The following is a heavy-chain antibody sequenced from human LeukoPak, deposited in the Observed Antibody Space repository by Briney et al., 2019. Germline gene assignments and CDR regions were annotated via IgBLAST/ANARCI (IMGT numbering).Heavy chain of an antibody. D-gene: IGHD2-2*01. V-gene: IGHV3-21*01. CDR1: GFTFSSYS. J-gene: IGHJ4*02. Sequence: GSLRLSCAASGFTFSSYSMNWVRQAPGKGLEWVSSISSSSSYIYYADSVKGRFTISRDNAKNSLYLQMNSLRAEDAAVYYCARDRGVVPAAAEPFDYWGQGTLVTVSS. CDR2: ISSSSSYI. CDR3: ARDRGVVPAAAEPFDY.